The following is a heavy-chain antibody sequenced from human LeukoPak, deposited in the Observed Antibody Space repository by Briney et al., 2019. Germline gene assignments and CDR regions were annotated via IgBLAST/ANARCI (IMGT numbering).Heavy chain of an antibody. V-gene: IGHV3-48*04. CDR1: GFTFSSYS. CDR3: ARSKQDYYGSGNWFDP. D-gene: IGHD3-10*01. J-gene: IGHJ5*02. CDR2: ISSSGSTI. Sequence: GGSLRLSCAASGFTFSSYSMNWVRQAPGKGLEWVSYISSSGSTIYYADSVKGRFTISRDNAKNSLYLQMNSLRAEDTAVYYCARSKQDYYGSGNWFDPWGQGTLVTVSS.